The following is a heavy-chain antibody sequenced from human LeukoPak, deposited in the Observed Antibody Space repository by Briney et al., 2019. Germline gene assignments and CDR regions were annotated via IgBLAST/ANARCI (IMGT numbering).Heavy chain of an antibody. CDR2: IYYGGST. CDR3: AITVTTPYYYYMDV. V-gene: IGHV4-59*01. CDR1: GGSISSYY. Sequence: PSETLSLTCTVSGGSISSYYWSWIRQPPGKGLEWIGYIYYGGSTNYNPSLKSRVTISVDTTKNQFSLKLSSVTAADTAVYYCAITVTTPYYYYMDVWGKGTTVTVSS. J-gene: IGHJ6*03. D-gene: IGHD4-17*01.